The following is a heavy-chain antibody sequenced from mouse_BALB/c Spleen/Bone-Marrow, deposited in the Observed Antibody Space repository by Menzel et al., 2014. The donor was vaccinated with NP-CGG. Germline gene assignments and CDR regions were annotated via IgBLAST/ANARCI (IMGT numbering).Heavy chain of an antibody. CDR2: ILPGSGTA. J-gene: IGHJ2*01. D-gene: IGHD1-1*01. CDR3: ARASVVPYYFDF. CDR1: GYTFSYYW. Sequence: QVQLQQPGAELMKPGASAKISCKATGYTFSYYWIDWVKQRPGHGPEWIGEILPGSGTANYNEKFKGKATFTADTSSNTAYMQLSSLTSEDSALYYCARASVVPYYFDFWGQGTTLTVSS. V-gene: IGHV1-9*01.